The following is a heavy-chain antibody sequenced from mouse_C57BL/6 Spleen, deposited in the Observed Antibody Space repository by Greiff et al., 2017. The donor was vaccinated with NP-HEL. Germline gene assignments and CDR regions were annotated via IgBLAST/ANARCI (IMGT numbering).Heavy chain of an antibody. CDR2: IDPSDSYT. Sequence: QVHVKQPGAELVMPGASVKLSCKASGYTFTSYWMHWVKQRPGQGLEWIGEIDPSDSYTNYNQKFKGKSTLTVDKSSSTAYMQLSSLTSEDSAVYYCARSRVTTVVADWYFDVWGTGTTVTVSS. CDR1: GYTFTSYW. V-gene: IGHV1-69*01. J-gene: IGHJ1*03. CDR3: ARSRVTTVVADWYFDV. D-gene: IGHD1-1*01.